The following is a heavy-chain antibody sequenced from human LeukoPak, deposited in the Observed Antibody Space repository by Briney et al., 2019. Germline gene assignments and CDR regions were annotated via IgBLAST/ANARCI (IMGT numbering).Heavy chain of an antibody. D-gene: IGHD3-3*01. J-gene: IGHJ4*02. Sequence: PGGSLRLSCAASGFTFSSSGMHWVRQAPGKGLEWVSVISYDGSNKFYADSVKGRFTISRDNSKNTLYLQMNSLRAEDTAVYYCARTVRFLEWLFSQPENSFDFWGQGTLVTVSS. CDR1: GFTFSSSG. CDR2: ISYDGSNK. CDR3: ARTVRFLEWLFSQPENSFDF. V-gene: IGHV3-30*03.